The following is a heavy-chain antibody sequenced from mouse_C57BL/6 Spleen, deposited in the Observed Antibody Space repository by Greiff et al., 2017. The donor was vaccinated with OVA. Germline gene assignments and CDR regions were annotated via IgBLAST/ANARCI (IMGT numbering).Heavy chain of an antibody. D-gene: IGHD2-5*01. Sequence: QVQLKESGAELVKPGASVKISCKASGYAFSSYWLNWVKQRPGKGLEWIGQIYPGDGDTNYNGKFKGKATLTADKSSSTAYMQLSSLTSEDSAVYFCARKGDYSNYYFDYWGQGTTLTVSS. J-gene: IGHJ2*01. V-gene: IGHV1-80*01. CDR2: IYPGDGDT. CDR3: ARKGDYSNYYFDY. CDR1: GYAFSSYW.